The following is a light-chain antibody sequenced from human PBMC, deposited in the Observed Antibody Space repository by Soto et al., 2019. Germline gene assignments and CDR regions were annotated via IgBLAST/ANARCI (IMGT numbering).Light chain of an antibody. CDR3: QQAKSVPIS. V-gene: IGKV1-12*01. CDR2: GAS. J-gene: IGKJ4*01. Sequence: DIQMTQSPSSVSASVGDRVTITCRASQGISGWLAWYQQKPAKASKLLIYGASGLKSGVPSRISGSGSVTDFTLTSSSLQPEDFATFYRQQAKSVPISFGGGTKVEIK. CDR1: QGISGW.